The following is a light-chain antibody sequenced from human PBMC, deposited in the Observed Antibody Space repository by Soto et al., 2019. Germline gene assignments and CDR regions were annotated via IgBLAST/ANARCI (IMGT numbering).Light chain of an antibody. J-gene: IGLJ2*01. CDR1: SSNIGNNY. V-gene: IGLV1-51*01. CDR3: GTWDSSLSAGV. CDR2: ENN. Sequence: QSALTHPPSVSSATGQQVTISCSGFSSNIGNNYVSWYQHVPGTAPKLRIYENNKRPSGLPDRFAGSMSGTSATLDITGLQVGDEAEYYCGTWDSSLSAGVFGGGTKLTVL.